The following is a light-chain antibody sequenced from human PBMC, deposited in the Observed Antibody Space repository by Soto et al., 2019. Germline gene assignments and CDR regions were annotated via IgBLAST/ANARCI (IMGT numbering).Light chain of an antibody. Sequence: DITLTQSPSSLSASVGDRVSITCQASQDVTNYLNWYQQKPGKAPKLLISDASKLETGVPSRFTGSGSGTHFTLTISNLQPEDFATYYCQQYENLPLTFGGGTHVE. CDR2: DAS. CDR3: QQYENLPLT. J-gene: IGKJ4*01. CDR1: QDVTNY. V-gene: IGKV1-33*01.